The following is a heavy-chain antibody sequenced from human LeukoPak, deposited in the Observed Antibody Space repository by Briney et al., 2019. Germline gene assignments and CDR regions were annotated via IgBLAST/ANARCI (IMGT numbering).Heavy chain of an antibody. Sequence: GGSLRLSCAASGFTFSSYDMNWVRQAPGKGLEWVSYISRSTTTVYYEDSVKGRFTISRDNAKNSLYLQMNSLRAEDTAVYYCARDHRYFDWLGYFQHWGQGTLVTVSS. CDR2: ISRSTTTV. CDR1: GFTFSSYD. CDR3: ARDHRYFDWLGYFQH. V-gene: IGHV3-48*01. J-gene: IGHJ1*01. D-gene: IGHD3-9*01.